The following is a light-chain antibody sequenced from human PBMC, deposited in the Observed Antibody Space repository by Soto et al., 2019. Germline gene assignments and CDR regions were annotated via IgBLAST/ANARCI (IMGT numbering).Light chain of an antibody. CDR1: SSDVGGYNY. CDR2: DVT. CDR3: SSCTSSSALVV. J-gene: IGLJ2*01. V-gene: IGLV2-14*01. Sequence: QSALTQPASVSGSPGQSITISCTGTSSDVGGYNYVSWYQQHPGKAPKLMIYDVTYRPSGVSNRFSGSKSGNAASLTISGLQAEDEAAYYCSSCTSSSALVVFGGGTKVTVL.